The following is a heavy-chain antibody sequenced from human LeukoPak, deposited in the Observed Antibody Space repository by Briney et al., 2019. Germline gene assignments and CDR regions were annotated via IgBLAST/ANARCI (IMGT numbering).Heavy chain of an antibody. J-gene: IGHJ4*02. D-gene: IGHD1-26*01. V-gene: IGHV5-51*01. CDR1: AYRFTSYL. Sequence: GESLKISCNASAYRFTSYLIGWVRQMPRKGLECMGILHPGDAETRYSPSFQGRVTISADKSISTAYLKWSCLKASYTAMYYCAGRLGASRPYFDFWGQGALVTVSS. CDR2: LHPGDAET. CDR3: AGRLGASRPYFDF.